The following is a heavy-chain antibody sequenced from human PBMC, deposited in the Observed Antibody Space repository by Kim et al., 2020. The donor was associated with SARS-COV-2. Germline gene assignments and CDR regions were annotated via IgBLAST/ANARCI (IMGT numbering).Heavy chain of an antibody. V-gene: IGHV3-7*01. D-gene: IGHD5-18*01. Sequence: GGSLRLSCAASGFTFSSYWMSWVRQAPGKGLEWVANIKQDGSEKYYVDSVKGRFTISRDNAKNSLYLQMNSLRAEDTAVYYCARDVAVGNPDTAGFHGYWGQGTLVTVSS. J-gene: IGHJ4*02. CDR2: IKQDGSEK. CDR3: ARDVAVGNPDTAGFHGY. CDR1: GFTFSSYW.